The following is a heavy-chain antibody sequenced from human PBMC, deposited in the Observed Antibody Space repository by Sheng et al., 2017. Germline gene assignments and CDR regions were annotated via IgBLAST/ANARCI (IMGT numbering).Heavy chain of an antibody. CDR1: EFTFGTYA. V-gene: IGHV3-21*01. Sequence: EMQLVESGGALVQTGGSLRLSCISSEFTFGTYAMSWVRQAPGKGLEWVSTITTGSEKMYYADSVKGRFTVSRDNAKGSLDLQMDSLRVEDTGVYFCVRGNVGATSGMGVWGQGTTVIVSS. D-gene: IGHD1-26*01. CDR3: VRGNVGATSGMGV. CDR2: ITTGSEKM. J-gene: IGHJ6*02.